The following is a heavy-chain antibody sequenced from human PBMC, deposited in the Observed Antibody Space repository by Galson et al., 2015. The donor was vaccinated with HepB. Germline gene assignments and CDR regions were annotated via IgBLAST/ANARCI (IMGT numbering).Heavy chain of an antibody. Sequence: SVKVSCKASGYTFTGYYMHWVRQAPGQGLEWMGWINPNSGGTNYAQKFQGWVTMTRDTSISTAYMEPSRLRSDDTAVYYCARAGYCSGGSCYGSYYGMDVWGQGTTVTVSS. CDR3: ARAGYCSGGSCYGSYYGMDV. V-gene: IGHV1-2*04. CDR2: INPNSGGT. D-gene: IGHD2-15*01. J-gene: IGHJ6*02. CDR1: GYTFTGYY.